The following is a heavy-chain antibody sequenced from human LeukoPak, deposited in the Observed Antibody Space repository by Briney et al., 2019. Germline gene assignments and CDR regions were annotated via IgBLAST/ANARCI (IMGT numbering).Heavy chain of an antibody. Sequence: ASVTVSCKASGYTFINYGINWVRQAPGQGLEWMGWISAYNGNTNYAQSLQGRVTMTTDTSTSTVYMEMRSLTSDDTAVYYCARDLDQYNGRFGGFGHDFWGQGTLVTVSS. CDR3: ARDLDQYNGRFGGFGHDF. CDR2: ISAYNGNT. V-gene: IGHV1-18*01. D-gene: IGHD3-10*01. J-gene: IGHJ4*02. CDR1: GYTFINYG.